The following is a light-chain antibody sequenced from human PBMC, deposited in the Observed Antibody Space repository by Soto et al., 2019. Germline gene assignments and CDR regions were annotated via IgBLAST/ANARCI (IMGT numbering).Light chain of an antibody. CDR3: QQYHDWPLT. CDR1: QSVRSN. V-gene: IGKV3-15*01. CDR2: GAS. J-gene: IGKJ4*01. Sequence: EIVLTQSPGTLSLSPGERATLSCRASQSVRSNLAWYQQKPGQAPRLLIYGASTGATGIPARFSGSGSGTEFTLTISSLQSEDFAIYYCQQYHDWPLTFGGGTKVDIK.